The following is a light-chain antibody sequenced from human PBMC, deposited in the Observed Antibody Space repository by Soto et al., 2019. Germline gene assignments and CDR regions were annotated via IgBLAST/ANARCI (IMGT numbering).Light chain of an antibody. CDR1: QSVSSSY. V-gene: IGKV3-20*01. CDR2: GAS. Sequence: EVVLTQSPGTLSLFPGERATLSCRASQSVSSSYLAWYQQKPGQAPRLLIFGASSRATGIPDRFSGRGSGTDFILTISRLDPEDFAVYNCQQYGNSRWTFGQG. CDR3: QQYGNSRWT. J-gene: IGKJ1*01.